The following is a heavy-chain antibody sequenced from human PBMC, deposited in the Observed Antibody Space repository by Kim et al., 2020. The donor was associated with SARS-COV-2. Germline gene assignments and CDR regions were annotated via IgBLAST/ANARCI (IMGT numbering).Heavy chain of an antibody. CDR3: ARVRTGKVGATLIDY. Sequence: GGSLRLSCAASGFTFSSYGMHWVRQAPGKGLEWVAVIWYDGSNKYYADSVKGRFTISRDNSKNTLYLQMNSLRAEDTAVYYCARVRTGKVGATLIDYWGQGTLVTVSS. CDR1: GFTFSSYG. CDR2: IWYDGSNK. V-gene: IGHV3-33*01. J-gene: IGHJ4*02. D-gene: IGHD1-26*01.